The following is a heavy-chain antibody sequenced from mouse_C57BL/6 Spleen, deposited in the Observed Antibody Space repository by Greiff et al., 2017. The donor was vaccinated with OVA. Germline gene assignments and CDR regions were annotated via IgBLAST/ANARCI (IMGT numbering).Heavy chain of an antibody. CDR3: ARRGLTGTGAMDY. V-gene: IGHV1-59*01. J-gene: IGHJ4*01. D-gene: IGHD4-1*01. CDR2: IDPSDSYT. Sequence: QVHVKQPGAELVRPGTSVKLSCKASGYTFTSYWMHWVKQRPGQGLEWIGVIDPSDSYTNYNQKFKGKATLTVDTSSSTAYMQLSSLTSEDSAVYYCARRGLTGTGAMDYGGQGTSVTVSS. CDR1: GYTFTSYW.